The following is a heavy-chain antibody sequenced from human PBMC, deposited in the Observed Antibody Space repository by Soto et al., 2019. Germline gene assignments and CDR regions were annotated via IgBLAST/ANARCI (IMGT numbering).Heavy chain of an antibody. J-gene: IGHJ4*02. D-gene: IGHD3-22*01. CDR3: ARRGDSSGYALLDY. V-gene: IGHV4-31*03. CDR2: IYYSGST. Sequence: QVQLQESGPGLVQPSQTLSLTCTVSSGSMYSGGYYWSWTRQHPGKGLEWIGYIYYSGSTYYNPSLKSRVIISVDTSKNPFSRNLSSVTAADTAVYYCARRGDSSGYALLDYWGQGTLVTVSS. CDR1: SGSMYSGGYY.